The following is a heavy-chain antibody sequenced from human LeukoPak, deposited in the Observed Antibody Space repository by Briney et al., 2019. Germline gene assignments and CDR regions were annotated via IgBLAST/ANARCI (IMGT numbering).Heavy chain of an antibody. D-gene: IGHD1-26*01. CDR3: ARDSDDY. J-gene: IGHJ4*02. Sequence: GGSLRLSCAASGFTFSSYAMHWVRQAPGKGLEWVAVISYDESNKYYADSVKGRFTISRDNSKNTLYLQMNSLRAEDTAVYYCARDSDDYWGQGTLVTVSS. V-gene: IGHV3-30*04. CDR2: ISYDESNK. CDR1: GFTFSSYA.